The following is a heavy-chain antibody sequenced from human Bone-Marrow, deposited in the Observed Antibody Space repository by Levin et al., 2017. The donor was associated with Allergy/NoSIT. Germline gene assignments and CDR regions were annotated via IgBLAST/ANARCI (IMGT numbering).Heavy chain of an antibody. D-gene: IGHD2/OR15-2a*01. CDR3: VREEYYNFNLVFDS. Sequence: QTGGSLRLSCVASGFTFDDHTMHWVRQTPGKDLEWVSLISWDGTVTYYVDSVRGRFTISRDNPENSLFLHMNSLRSDDSALYYCVREEYYNFNLVFDSWGQGALVTVSS. J-gene: IGHJ4*02. V-gene: IGHV3-43*01. CDR1: GFTFDDHT. CDR2: ISWDGTVT.